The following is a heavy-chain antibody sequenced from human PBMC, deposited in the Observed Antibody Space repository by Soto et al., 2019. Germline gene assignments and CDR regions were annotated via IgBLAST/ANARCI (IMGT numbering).Heavy chain of an antibody. CDR2: ISYDGSNK. CDR3: AKAVGYCSSTSCRDYYFYYGMDV. Sequence: GSLRLSCAASGFTFSNYGMHWVRQAPGKGLEWVAVISYDGSNKYYADSVKGRFTISRDNSKNTLYLQMNSLRAEDTAVYYCAKAVGYCSSTSCRDYYFYYGMDVWGQGTTVTVSS. J-gene: IGHJ6*02. CDR1: GFTFSNYG. V-gene: IGHV3-30*18. D-gene: IGHD2-2*01.